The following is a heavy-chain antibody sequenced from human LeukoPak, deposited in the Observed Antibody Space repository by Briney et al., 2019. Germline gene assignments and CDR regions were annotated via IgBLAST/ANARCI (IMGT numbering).Heavy chain of an antibody. D-gene: IGHD2-21*02. Sequence: GGSLRLSCAASGFTVSSNYMSWVRQAPGKGLEWVSVIYNGGSTYYADSVKGRFTISRDNSKNTLYLQMNSLRAEDTAVYYCAKDRLYCGGDCLGFGLSYFDYWGQGTLVTVSS. J-gene: IGHJ4*02. CDR3: AKDRLYCGGDCLGFGLSYFDY. CDR2: IYNGGST. CDR1: GFTVSSNY. V-gene: IGHV3-53*01.